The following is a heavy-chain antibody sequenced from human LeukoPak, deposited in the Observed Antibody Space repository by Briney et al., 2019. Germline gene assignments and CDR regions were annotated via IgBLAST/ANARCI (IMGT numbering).Heavy chain of an antibody. D-gene: IGHD4/OR15-4a*01. Sequence: TTSEALSLTCFVSGGSIAGSFYYWAWIRQAPGKGLEWIATIYSGGSTYYNPSLTSRATISADMSNNHFSLRLTSMTAADTAVYYCARSKTTIEDRLFNPWGQGTLVTVSS. CDR1: GGSIAGSFYY. CDR3: ARSKTTIEDRLFNP. J-gene: IGHJ5*02. CDR2: IYSGGST. V-gene: IGHV4-39*02.